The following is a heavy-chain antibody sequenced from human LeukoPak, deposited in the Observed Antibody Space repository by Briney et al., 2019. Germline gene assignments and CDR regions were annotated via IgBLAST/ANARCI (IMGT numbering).Heavy chain of an antibody. V-gene: IGHV1-18*01. CDR3: AREVVVNDAFDI. CDR1: GYTFTSYG. J-gene: IGHJ3*02. CDR2: ITAYNDNT. D-gene: IGHD3-22*01. Sequence: ASVKVSCKASGYTFTSYGISWVRQAPGQGLEWMGWITAYNDNTYYAQKLQGRVTMTTDTSTSTAYMELSSLRSEDTAVYYCAREVVVNDAFDIWGQGTMVTVSS.